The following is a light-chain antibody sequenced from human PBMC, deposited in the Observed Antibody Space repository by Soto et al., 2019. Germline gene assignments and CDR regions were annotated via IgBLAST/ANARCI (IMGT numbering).Light chain of an antibody. Sequence: QSVLTQPPSASGSPGQSVTISCTGTSSDIGAYNYVSWYQQHPGKVPKLMIYEVSERPSGVPDRFSASKSGNTASLTVSGLQAEDEADYYCCLYIGATTYVFGTGTKVTVL. CDR2: EVS. V-gene: IGLV2-8*01. CDR1: SSDIGAYNY. J-gene: IGLJ1*01. CDR3: CLYIGATTYV.